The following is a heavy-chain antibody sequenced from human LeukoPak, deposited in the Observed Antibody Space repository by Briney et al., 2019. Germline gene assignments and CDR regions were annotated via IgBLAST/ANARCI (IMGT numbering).Heavy chain of an antibody. V-gene: IGHV4-34*01. Sequence: SETLSLTCAVYGGSFRGHYWSWLRQPPGKGLEWIGVINHSGSTNYNPSLKSRVTISVDPSKNQFSLKLSSVTAADTAVYYCARGHGDLGSSWYVHQHGFGPWGQATLVTVPS. J-gene: IGHJ5*02. D-gene: IGHD6-13*01. CDR1: GGSFRGHY. CDR2: INHSGST. CDR3: ARGHGDLGSSWYVHQHGFGP.